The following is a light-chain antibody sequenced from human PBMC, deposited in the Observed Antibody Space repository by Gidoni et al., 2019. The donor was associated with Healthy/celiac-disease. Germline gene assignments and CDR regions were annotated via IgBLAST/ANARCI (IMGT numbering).Light chain of an antibody. CDR3: QQYGSSRT. CDR1: QSVSSSY. V-gene: IGKV3-20*01. Sequence: EIVLTQSPGTLSLSPGERATLSCRASQSVSSSYLAWYQQKPGQAPRLLIYGASSRATGIPYRFSGSGSGTDFTLTISRLEPEDFAVYYCQQYGSSRTFXQXTKVEIK. CDR2: GAS. J-gene: IGKJ1*01.